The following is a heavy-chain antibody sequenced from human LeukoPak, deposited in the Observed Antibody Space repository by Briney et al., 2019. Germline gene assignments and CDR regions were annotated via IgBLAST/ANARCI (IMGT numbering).Heavy chain of an antibody. V-gene: IGHV4-38-2*02. CDR2: MYHSGST. CDR1: GYSISSGYY. D-gene: IGHD6-6*01. CDR3: ARGRQLVAH. Sequence: SETLSLTCTVSGYSISSGYYWGWIRQPPGKGLECIGTMYHSGSTFYNPSLKSRVTISVDTSKNQFSLKLSSVTAADTAVYYCARGRQLVAHWGQGTLVTVSS. J-gene: IGHJ5*02.